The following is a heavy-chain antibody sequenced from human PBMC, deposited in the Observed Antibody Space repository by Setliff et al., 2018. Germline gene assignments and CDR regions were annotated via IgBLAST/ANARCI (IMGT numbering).Heavy chain of an antibody. CDR3: ARAISGWYSAFYYYMDV. J-gene: IGHJ6*03. Sequence: PSETLSLTCSVSGGSISSGSDYWTWIRQPAGKGLEGIGHMYTSGSTNYNPSLKSRVTISVDTSKNQFSLKLSSVTAADTAVYYCARAISGWYSAFYYYMDVWGKGTTVTVSS. V-gene: IGHV4-61*09. D-gene: IGHD6-19*01. CDR2: MYTSGST. CDR1: GGSISSGSDY.